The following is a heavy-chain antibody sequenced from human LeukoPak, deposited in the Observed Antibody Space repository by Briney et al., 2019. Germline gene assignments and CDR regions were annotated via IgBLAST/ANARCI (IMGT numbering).Heavy chain of an antibody. Sequence: GGSLRLSCAASGFTFTTYKMNWVRQAPGKGLEWVSSISGSGTYMYYADSLKGRFTISRDNAKNSLYLQMNSLRAEDTAVYYCARAKSDYSSSWYGWFDPWGQGTLVTVSS. D-gene: IGHD6-13*01. CDR2: ISGSGTYM. J-gene: IGHJ5*02. CDR1: GFTFTTYK. V-gene: IGHV3-21*01. CDR3: ARAKSDYSSSWYGWFDP.